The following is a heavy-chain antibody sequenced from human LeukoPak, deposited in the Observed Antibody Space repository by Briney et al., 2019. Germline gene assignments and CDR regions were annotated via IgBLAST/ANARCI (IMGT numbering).Heavy chain of an antibody. CDR1: GYTLTELS. Sequence: ASVKVSCKVSGYTLTELSMHWVRQAPGKGREWMGGFDPEDGETIYAQKFQGRVTMTEDTSTDTAYMELSSLRSEDTAVYYCATSFYDSSGYKSWFDPWGQGTLVTVSS. D-gene: IGHD3-22*01. CDR3: ATSFYDSSGYKSWFDP. CDR2: FDPEDGET. V-gene: IGHV1-24*01. J-gene: IGHJ5*02.